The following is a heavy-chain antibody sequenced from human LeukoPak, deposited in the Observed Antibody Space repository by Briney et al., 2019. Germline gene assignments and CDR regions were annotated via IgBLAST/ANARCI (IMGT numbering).Heavy chain of an antibody. D-gene: IGHD6-13*01. CDR3: ARVGYSSSWLGKAAFDI. CDR1: GFTFSSYS. J-gene: IGHJ3*02. V-gene: IGHV3-21*01. CDR2: ISTSSSYI. Sequence: GGSLRLSCAASGFTFSSYSMDWVRQAPGKGLEWVSSISTSSSYIYYADSVKGRFTISRDNAKNSLYLQMNSLRAEDTAVYYCARVGYSSSWLGKAAFDIWGQGTMVTVSS.